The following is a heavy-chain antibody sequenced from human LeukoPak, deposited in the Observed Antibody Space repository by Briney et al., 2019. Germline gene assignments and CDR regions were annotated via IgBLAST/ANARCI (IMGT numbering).Heavy chain of an antibody. CDR1: GGSISSGGYY. CDR3: ARAEDDSSGYFPIWSAFDI. Sequence: PSQTLSLTCTVSGGSISSGGYYRSWIRQHPGKGLEWIGYIYYSGSTYYNPSLKSRVTISVDTSKNQFSLKLSSVTAADTAVYYCARAEDDSSGYFPIWSAFDIWGQGTMVTVSS. V-gene: IGHV4-31*03. CDR2: IYYSGST. D-gene: IGHD3-22*01. J-gene: IGHJ3*02.